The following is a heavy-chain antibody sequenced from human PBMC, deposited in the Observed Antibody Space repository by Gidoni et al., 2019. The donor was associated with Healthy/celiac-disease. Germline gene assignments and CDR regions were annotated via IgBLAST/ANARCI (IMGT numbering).Heavy chain of an antibody. CDR1: GLPFSSYA. D-gene: IGHD3-9*01. Sequence: QVQLVESGGGVVQPGTSLRLSCAAPGLPFSSYAMHWVRPAPGKGLEWVAVISYDGGNKYYADSVKGRFTISRDNSKNTLYLQMNSLRSEDTAVYYCARGYDILTGYSNWFDPWGQGTLVTVSS. V-gene: IGHV3-30-3*01. CDR2: ISYDGGNK. J-gene: IGHJ5*02. CDR3: ARGYDILTGYSNWFDP.